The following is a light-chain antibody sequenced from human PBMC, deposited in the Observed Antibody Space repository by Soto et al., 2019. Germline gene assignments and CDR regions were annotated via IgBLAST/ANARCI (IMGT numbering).Light chain of an antibody. J-gene: IGKJ1*01. CDR3: HRYGSSPPWT. CDR1: QSVSNNY. V-gene: IGKV3-20*01. CDR2: IAS. Sequence: EIVLTQSPGTLSLSPGERATLSCRASQSVSNNYLAWYQQKPGQAPRLLIYIASTRATGIPARFSGSGSGTEFTLTISSLQSEDFAVYYCHRYGSSPPWTFGQGTKVDIK.